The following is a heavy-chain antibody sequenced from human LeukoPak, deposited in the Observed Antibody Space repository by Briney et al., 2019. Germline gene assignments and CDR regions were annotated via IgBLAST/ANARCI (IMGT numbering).Heavy chain of an antibody. CDR3: ARGYYDSSGYCDY. J-gene: IGHJ4*02. V-gene: IGHV3-21*01. Sequence: AGPLRLFCAVSGFPLRSYSTNWDRSTPGQRLERVSSISSSSRYIFYTDSVKVRFTISRDNAKNSLYLQMNSLRAEDTAVYYCARGYYDSSGYCDYWGQGTLFTVSS. D-gene: IGHD3-22*01. CDR1: GFPLRSYS. CDR2: ISSSSRYI.